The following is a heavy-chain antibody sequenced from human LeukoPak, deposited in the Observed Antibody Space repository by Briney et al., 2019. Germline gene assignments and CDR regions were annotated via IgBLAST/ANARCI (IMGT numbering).Heavy chain of an antibody. J-gene: IGHJ3*02. CDR2: ISSSSSYI. CDR3: ARTEPYYYDSSGYYGAFDI. Sequence: PGGSLRLSCAASGFTFSSYSMNWVRQAPGKGLEWVSSISSSSSYIYYADSVKGRFTISRDNAKNSLYLQMNSLRAEDTAVYYCARTEPYYYDSSGYYGAFDIWGQGTMVTVSS. CDR1: GFTFSSYS. D-gene: IGHD3-22*01. V-gene: IGHV3-21*01.